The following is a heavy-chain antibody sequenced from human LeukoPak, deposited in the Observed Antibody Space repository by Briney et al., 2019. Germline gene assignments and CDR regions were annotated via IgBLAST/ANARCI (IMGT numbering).Heavy chain of an antibody. Sequence: SETLSLTCAVSGGSFSGYYWSWIRQPPGKGLEWIGEINHSGSTNYNPSLKSRVTISLDTSKNQFSLKLSSVTAADTAVYYCASLVDSSGYYSVPDYWGQGTLVTVSS. V-gene: IGHV4-34*01. J-gene: IGHJ4*02. CDR1: GGSFSGYY. CDR2: INHSGST. D-gene: IGHD3-22*01. CDR3: ASLVDSSGYYSVPDY.